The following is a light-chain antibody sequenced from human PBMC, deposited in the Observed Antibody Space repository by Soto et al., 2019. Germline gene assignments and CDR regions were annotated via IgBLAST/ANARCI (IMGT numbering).Light chain of an antibody. Sequence: DIVVTQSPLSLPVTPGEPASISCRSSQSLPHSNGYNYLDWYLQKPGQSPQLLIYLGSNRSSGVPDRFSGSGSGTDFTLKISRVEAEDVGVYYCMQALQTSWTFGQGTKVDIK. V-gene: IGKV2-28*01. CDR3: MQALQTSWT. CDR1: QSLPHSNGYNY. J-gene: IGKJ1*01. CDR2: LGS.